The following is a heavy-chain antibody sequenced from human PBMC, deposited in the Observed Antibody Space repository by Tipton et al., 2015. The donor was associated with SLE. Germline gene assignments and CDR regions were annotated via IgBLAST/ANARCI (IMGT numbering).Heavy chain of an antibody. CDR1: GGSFSGHY. CDR3: VRGQEDWYFDV. Sequence: TLSLTCAVYGGSFSGHYWSWIRQPPGKGLEWIGEINHSGSTNYNPSLKSRVTISVDKSKNQFSLKLSSVTAADTAVYFCVRGQEDWYFDVWGRGTLVTVSS. CDR2: INHSGST. V-gene: IGHV4-34*01. J-gene: IGHJ2*01.